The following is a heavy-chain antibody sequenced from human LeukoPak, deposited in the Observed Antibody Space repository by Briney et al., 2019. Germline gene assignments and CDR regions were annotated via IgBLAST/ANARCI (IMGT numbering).Heavy chain of an antibody. V-gene: IGHV4-39*01. CDR2: VYFSGST. J-gene: IGHJ4*02. CDR1: DDSVSSSSYY. CDR3: ARLYCGGDCYLLGHIDS. Sequence: SETLSLTCTVSDDSVSSSSYYWGWIRQHPWNGLEGIGNVYFSGSTYCNPCLASRVTISLGTSKHQFSLKLSSVTVADTAVYYCARLYCGGDCYLLGHIDSWGQGTLVTVSS. D-gene: IGHD2-21*02.